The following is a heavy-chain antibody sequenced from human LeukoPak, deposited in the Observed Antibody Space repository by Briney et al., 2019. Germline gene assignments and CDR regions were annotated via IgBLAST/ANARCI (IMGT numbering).Heavy chain of an antibody. Sequence: ASEALSRKASGYTFTSYGISWVRQAPGQGLEWMGWISAYNGNTNYAKTLQGRVTMTTDTSTSTAYLELRSLRSDDTAVYYCARGFDILTGSRAFEYWGERTLVSVSS. D-gene: IGHD3-9*01. CDR1: GYTFTSYG. J-gene: IGHJ4*02. V-gene: IGHV1-18*01. CDR3: ARGFDILTGSRAFEY. CDR2: ISAYNGNT.